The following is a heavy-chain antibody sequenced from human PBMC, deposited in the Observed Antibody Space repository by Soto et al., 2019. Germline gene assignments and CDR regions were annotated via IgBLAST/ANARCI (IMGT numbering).Heavy chain of an antibody. CDR1: AGTFSSYA. CDR3: ESYDSSGYSYYFDY. D-gene: IGHD3-22*01. V-gene: IGHV1-69*13. CDR2: IIPIFGTA. Sequence: SVKVSCKASAGTFSSYAISWVRQAPGQGLEWMGGIIPIFGTANYAQKFQGRVTITADESTSTAYMELSSLRSEDTAVYYCESYDSSGYSYYFDYWGQGTLVTVSS. J-gene: IGHJ4*02.